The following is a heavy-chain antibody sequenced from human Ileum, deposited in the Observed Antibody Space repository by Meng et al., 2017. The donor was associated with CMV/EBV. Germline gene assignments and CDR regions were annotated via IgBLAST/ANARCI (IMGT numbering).Heavy chain of an antibody. CDR2: ISGRDGGT. CDR1: GFTFRTYA. CDR3: AKPKVGSTVYYYGMDV. V-gene: IGHV3-23*01. Sequence: GESLKISCDASGFTFRTYAMSWVRQAPGKGLEWVSGISGRDGGTYYADSVKGRFTVSRDKSNDPLYLQMNSLRAEDTAVYYCAKPKVGSTVYYYGMDVWGQGTTVTVSS. J-gene: IGHJ6*02. D-gene: IGHD1-26*01.